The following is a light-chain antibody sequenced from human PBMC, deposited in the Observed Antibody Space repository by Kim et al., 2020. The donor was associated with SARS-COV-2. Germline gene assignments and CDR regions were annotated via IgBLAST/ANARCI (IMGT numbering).Light chain of an antibody. CDR3: HQYNNWPQT. CDR1: QSVSSN. V-gene: IGKV3-15*01. J-gene: IGKJ2*01. CDR2: GAS. Sequence: EIVMTHSPATLSVSPGERATLSCRASQSVSSNLAWYQQKPGQAPRLLIYGASTRATGIPARFSGSGSGTEFTLTISSLQSEDFAVYYCHQYNNWPQTFGQGTKLEI.